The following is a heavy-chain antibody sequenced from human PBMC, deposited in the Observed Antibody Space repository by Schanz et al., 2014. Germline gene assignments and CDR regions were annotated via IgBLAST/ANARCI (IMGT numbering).Heavy chain of an antibody. V-gene: IGHV3-23*01. J-gene: IGHJ4*02. Sequence: EVQLLESGGGLVQPGGSLRLSCAASGFTFSSYAMSWVRQAPGKGLEWVSALSGSGGSTYYADSVKGRFTISRDNSKNTLYRQRNSMRAEDTAVYYCAKQINCDILTGTRNWGQGTRVTVSS. CDR2: LSGSGGST. CDR3: AKQINCDILTGTRN. D-gene: IGHD3-9*01. CDR1: GFTFSSYA.